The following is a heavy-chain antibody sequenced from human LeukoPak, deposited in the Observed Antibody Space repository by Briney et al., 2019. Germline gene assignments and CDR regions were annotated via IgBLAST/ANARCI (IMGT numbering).Heavy chain of an antibody. D-gene: IGHD6-19*01. V-gene: IGHV3-7*05. J-gene: IGHJ4*02. CDR2: IKQDGSEK. CDR3: ARSGWLVPFDY. Sequence: QSGGSLRLSCATSGFIFSSYWMTWVRQAPGKGLEWVANIKQDGSEKYYVDSVKGRFTISRDNAKNSLFLQMDSLRAEETAVYYCARSGWLVPFDYWGQGTLVTVSS. CDR1: GFIFSSYW.